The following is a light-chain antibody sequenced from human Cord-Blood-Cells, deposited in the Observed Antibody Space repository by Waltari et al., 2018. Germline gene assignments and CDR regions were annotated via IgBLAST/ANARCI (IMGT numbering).Light chain of an antibody. J-gene: IGLJ1*01. CDR1: SSDVGSYNL. CDR2: EGS. CDR3: CSYAGSSTYV. V-gene: IGLV2-23*01. Sequence: QSALTQPASVSGSPGQSIPISCPGTSSDVGSYNLVSWYQQHPGKAPQLMIYEGSKRPSGVSNRFSGSKSGNTASLTISGLQAEDEADYYCCSYAGSSTYVFGTGTKVTVL.